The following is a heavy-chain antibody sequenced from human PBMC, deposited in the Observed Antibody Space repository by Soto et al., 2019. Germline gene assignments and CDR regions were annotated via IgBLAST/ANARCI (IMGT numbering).Heavy chain of an antibody. CDR1: GASISSSSSC. CDR3: ARLWIYAASFDY. CDR2: IGDNGHT. D-gene: IGHD3-16*01. Sequence: PESLSLACTVSGASISSSSSCWDWLRQPPGKGLEGIGNIGDNGHTYYTPTLKSRVTISVDTSKNQFSLKMRSVTAADTAVHYCARLWIYAASFDYWRQRTLVTVSS. V-gene: IGHV4-39*01. J-gene: IGHJ4*02.